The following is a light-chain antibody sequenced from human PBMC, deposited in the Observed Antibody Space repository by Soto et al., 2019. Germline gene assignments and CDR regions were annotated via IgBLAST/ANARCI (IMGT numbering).Light chain of an antibody. J-gene: IGLJ1*01. CDR1: NSDIGGYNY. CDR2: EVN. V-gene: IGLV2-8*01. CDR3: SSYAGSNWYV. Sequence: QSVLTXPPSASGSPGQSVTFSCTGTNSDIGGYNYVSWYQQYPGKAPKLIIYEVNERPSGVPDRFSGSKSGNTASLTVSGLQTADEADYYCSSYAGSNWYVFGTGTKVTVL.